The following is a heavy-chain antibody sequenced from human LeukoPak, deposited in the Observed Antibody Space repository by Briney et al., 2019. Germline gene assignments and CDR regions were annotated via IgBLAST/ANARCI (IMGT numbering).Heavy chain of an antibody. CDR2: ISYDGSNK. CDR3: AKDTGYDYVWGSYRYTLTPFDY. D-gene: IGHD3-16*02. CDR1: GFTFSSYG. J-gene: IGHJ4*02. Sequence: GGSLRLSCAASGFTFSSYGMHWVRQAPGKGLEWVAVISYDGSNKYYADSVKGRFTISRDNSKNTLYLQMNSLRAEDTAVYYCAKDTGYDYVWGSYRYTLTPFDYWGQGTLVTVSS. V-gene: IGHV3-30*18.